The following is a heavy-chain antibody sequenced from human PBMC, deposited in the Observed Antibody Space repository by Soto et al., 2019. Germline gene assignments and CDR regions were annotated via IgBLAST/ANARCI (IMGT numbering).Heavy chain of an antibody. J-gene: IGHJ4*02. D-gene: IGHD6-6*01. Sequence: QVQLVQPGAEVKKPGASVKFSCKASGYIFTNFYIHWVRQAPGQGLEWIGIINPNGGSTNYAQTFQGRFTMTRDTSTSTVYMDLSSLRSEDTAVYSGTRGLAAGDYWGQGTLITVSS. CDR3: TRGLAAGDY. CDR1: GYIFTNFY. V-gene: IGHV1-46*03. CDR2: INPNGGST.